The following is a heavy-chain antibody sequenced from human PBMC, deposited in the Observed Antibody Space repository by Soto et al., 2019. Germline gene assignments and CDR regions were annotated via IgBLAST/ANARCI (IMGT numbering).Heavy chain of an antibody. D-gene: IGHD6-13*01. Sequence: PGGSLRLSCAASGFTFSSYSMNWVRQAPGKGLEWVSIIYTGGRTFYSDSVKGRFTISRDTANNTLYLQMNSLRAEDTAVYFCARGLPADDTILGLNWFDPWGQGTLVTVSS. CDR1: GFTFSSYS. CDR3: ARGLPADDTILGLNWFDP. V-gene: IGHV3-66*01. CDR2: IYTGGRT. J-gene: IGHJ5*02.